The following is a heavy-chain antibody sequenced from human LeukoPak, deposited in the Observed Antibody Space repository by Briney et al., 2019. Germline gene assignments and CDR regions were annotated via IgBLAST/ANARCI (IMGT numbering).Heavy chain of an antibody. CDR3: ARGPGLSGDLRRALAP. J-gene: IGHJ5*02. CDR2: IIPILGIA. D-gene: IGHD2-21*01. V-gene: IGHV1-69*04. CDR1: GGTFSSYA. Sequence: SVKVSCKASGGTFSSYAISWVRQAPGQGLEWMGRIIPILGIANYAQKFQGRVTITADKSTSTAYMELSSLRSDDTAVYYCARGPGLSGDLRRALAPGGQGTLVTVSS.